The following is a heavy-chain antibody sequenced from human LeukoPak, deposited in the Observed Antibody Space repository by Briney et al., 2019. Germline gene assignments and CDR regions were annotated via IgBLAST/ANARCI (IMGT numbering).Heavy chain of an antibody. CDR1: GFTFSSYE. J-gene: IGHJ4*02. CDR3: ARVGMATIDY. CDR2: ISSGGSTI. V-gene: IGHV3-48*03. D-gene: IGHD5-24*01. Sequence: PGGSLRLSCAAFGFTFSSYEMNWVRQAPGKGLEWVSYISSGGSTIYYADSVKGRFTISRDNAKNSLYLQMNSLRAEDTAVYYCARVGMATIDYWGQGTLVTVSS.